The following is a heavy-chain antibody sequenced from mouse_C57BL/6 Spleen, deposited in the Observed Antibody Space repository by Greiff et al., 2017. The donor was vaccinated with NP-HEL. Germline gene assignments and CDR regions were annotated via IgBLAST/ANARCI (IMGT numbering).Heavy chain of an antibody. CDR2: IDPSDSET. V-gene: IGHV1-52*01. CDR3: AREDDCGSSYAMDY. J-gene: IGHJ4*01. Sequence: QVQLQQPGAELVRPGSSVKLSCKASGYTFTSYWMHWVKQRPIQGLEWIGNIDPSDSETHYNQKFKDKATLTVDKSSSTAYMQLSSLTSEDSAVYYCAREDDCGSSYAMDYWGQGTSVTVSS. CDR1: GYTFTSYW. D-gene: IGHD1-1*01.